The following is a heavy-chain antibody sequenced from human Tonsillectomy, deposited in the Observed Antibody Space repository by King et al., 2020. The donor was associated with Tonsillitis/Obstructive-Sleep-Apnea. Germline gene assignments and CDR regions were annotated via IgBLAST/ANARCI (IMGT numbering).Heavy chain of an antibody. Sequence: HVQLVESGAEVKKPGASVKVSCTASGYTFTGYYMHWVRQAPGQGLEWMGWINPNSGGTNYAQKFQGRVTMTRDTSISTAYMDLSRLRSDDTAVYYCARDPGSSWPKFDYWGQGTLVTVSS. CDR3: ARDPGSSWPKFDY. J-gene: IGHJ4*02. CDR1: GYTFTGYY. D-gene: IGHD6-13*01. CDR2: INPNSGGT. V-gene: IGHV1-2*02.